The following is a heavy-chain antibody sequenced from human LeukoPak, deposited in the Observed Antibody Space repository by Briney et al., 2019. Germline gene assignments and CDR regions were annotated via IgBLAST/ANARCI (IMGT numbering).Heavy chain of an antibody. V-gene: IGHV3-21*01. CDR1: GFSFSSYS. Sequence: GGFLRLSCAASGFSFSSYSMNWVRQAPGKGLEWVSSIISSVNYIYYADSVKGRFTISRDNAKNSLYLQMNSLRAEDTAVYYCARDGNTYGDYHYFDYWGQGTLVTVSS. CDR2: IISSVNYI. J-gene: IGHJ4*02. D-gene: IGHD4-17*01. CDR3: ARDGNTYGDYHYFDY.